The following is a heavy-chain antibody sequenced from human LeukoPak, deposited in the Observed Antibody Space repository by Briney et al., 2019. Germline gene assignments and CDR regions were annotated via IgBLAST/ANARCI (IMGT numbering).Heavy chain of an antibody. D-gene: IGHD3-10*01. CDR1: GYTFTDYY. J-gene: IGHJ4*02. CDR3: ARGRSFGELGGY. Sequence: ASVKVSCKASGYTFTDYYIHWVRQAPGQGLEWMGWINPNNGVTNYAQKFQGRVSMTRDTSISTAYMELSRLRSDDTAVYFCARGRSFGELGGYWGQGTLVTVSS. CDR2: INPNNGVT. V-gene: IGHV1-2*02.